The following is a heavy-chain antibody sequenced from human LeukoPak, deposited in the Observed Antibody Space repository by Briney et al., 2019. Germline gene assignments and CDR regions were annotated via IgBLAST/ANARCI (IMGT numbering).Heavy chain of an antibody. Sequence: PGGSLRLSCAASGFTVSSNEMSWVRQAPGKGLEWVSSISGGSTYYAGSRKGRFTISRDNSRNTLYLQMNSLRAEDTAVYYCTRDHTLDYWGQGTLVTVSS. CDR1: GFTVSSNE. CDR3: TRDHTLDY. V-gene: IGHV3-38-3*01. CDR2: ISGGST. D-gene: IGHD2-15*01. J-gene: IGHJ4*02.